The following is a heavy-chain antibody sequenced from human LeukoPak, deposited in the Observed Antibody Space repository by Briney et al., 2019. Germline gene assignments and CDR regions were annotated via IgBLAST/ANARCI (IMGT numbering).Heavy chain of an antibody. Sequence: GGSLRLSCAASGFTFSSYSMNWVRXAPGKGLEWVSSISSSSSYIYYADSVKGRFTISKDNAKNSLYLQMNSLRAEDTAVYHCARDPGLDYWGQGTLVTVSS. CDR2: ISSSSSYI. V-gene: IGHV3-21*01. CDR3: ARDPGLDY. CDR1: GFTFSSYS. J-gene: IGHJ4*02.